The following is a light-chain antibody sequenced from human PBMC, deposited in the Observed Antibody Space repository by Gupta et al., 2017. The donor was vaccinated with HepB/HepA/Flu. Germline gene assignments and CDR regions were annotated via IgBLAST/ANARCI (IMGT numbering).Light chain of an antibody. Sequence: DIQMTQSPSSLSASVGDRVTITCRASQKISTFLHWYQQKPGRAPKVLIYMASTLQSGVPSRFSGSGSGTDFTLTSSQRQAEDFANYYGQQSYSDISFGHGTXVDIK. CDR3: QQSYSDIS. J-gene: IGKJ3*01. CDR2: MAS. V-gene: IGKV1-39*01. CDR1: QKISTF.